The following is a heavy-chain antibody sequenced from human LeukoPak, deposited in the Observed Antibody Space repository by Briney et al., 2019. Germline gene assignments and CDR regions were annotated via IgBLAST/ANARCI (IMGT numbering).Heavy chain of an antibody. CDR2: IYHSGST. D-gene: IGHD4-17*01. V-gene: IGHV4-38-2*02. J-gene: IGHJ6*03. CDR3: ARFYGDYARYMDV. Sequence: SETLSLTCTVSGYSISSGYYWGRIRQPPGKGLEWIGSIYHSGSTYYNPSLKSRVTISVDTSKNQFSLKLSSVTAADTAVYYCARFYGDYARYMDVWGKGTTVTVSS. CDR1: GYSISSGYY.